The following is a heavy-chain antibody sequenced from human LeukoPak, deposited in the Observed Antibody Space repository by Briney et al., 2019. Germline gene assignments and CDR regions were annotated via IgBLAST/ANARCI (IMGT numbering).Heavy chain of an antibody. CDR3: ARGPPEAAGMEEWYGMDV. D-gene: IGHD6-13*01. CDR2: INPSGGST. V-gene: IGHV1-46*01. J-gene: IGHJ6*02. Sequence: ASVKVSCKASGYTFTSYYMHWVRQAPGQGLEWMGIINPSGGSTSYAQKFQGRVTMTRDTSTSTVYMELSSLRSEDTAVYYCARGPPEAAGMEEWYGMDVWGQGTTVTVSS. CDR1: GYTFTSYY.